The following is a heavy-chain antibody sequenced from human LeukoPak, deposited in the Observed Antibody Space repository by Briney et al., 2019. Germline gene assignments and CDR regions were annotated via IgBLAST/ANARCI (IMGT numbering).Heavy chain of an antibody. V-gene: IGHV1-8*03. CDR2: MNPNSGNT. CDR1: GYTFTSYD. Sequence: ASVKVSCKASGYTFTSYDINWVRQATGQGLEWMGWMNPNSGNTCYAQKFQGRVTITRNTSISTAYMELSSLRSEDTAVYYCASLYSSSSGDWFDPWGQGTLVTVSS. CDR3: ASLYSSSSGDWFDP. D-gene: IGHD6-6*01. J-gene: IGHJ5*02.